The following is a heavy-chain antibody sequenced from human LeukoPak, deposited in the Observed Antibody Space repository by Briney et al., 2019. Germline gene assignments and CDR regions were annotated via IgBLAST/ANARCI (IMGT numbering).Heavy chain of an antibody. CDR3: ARESKLNYYDSSGYLYYYYYMDV. V-gene: IGHV3-48*01. J-gene: IGHJ6*03. CDR2: ISSSSSTI. Sequence: PGGSLRLSCAASGFTFSSYSMNWVRQAPGKGLEWVSYISSSSSTIYYADSVKGRFTISRDNAKNSLYLQMNSLRAEDTAVYYCARESKLNYYDSSGYLYYYYYMDVWGKGTTVTVSS. D-gene: IGHD3-22*01. CDR1: GFTFSSYS.